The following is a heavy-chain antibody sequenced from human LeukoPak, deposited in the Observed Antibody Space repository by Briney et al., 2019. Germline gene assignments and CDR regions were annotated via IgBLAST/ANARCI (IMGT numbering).Heavy chain of an antibody. Sequence: SETLSLTCTVSGGSISSGSYYWSWIRQPAGKGLEWIGRIYTNGSTNYNPSLKSRVTISADTSKNQFSLKLSSVTAADTAVYYCARGEERDFDYWGQGTLVTVSS. CDR3: ARGEERDFDY. V-gene: IGHV4-61*02. J-gene: IGHJ4*02. CDR1: GGSISSGSYY. CDR2: IYTNGST.